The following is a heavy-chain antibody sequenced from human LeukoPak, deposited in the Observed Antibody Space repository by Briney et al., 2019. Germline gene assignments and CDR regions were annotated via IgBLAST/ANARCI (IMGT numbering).Heavy chain of an antibody. D-gene: IGHD5-12*01. V-gene: IGHV3-74*01. Sequence: PGGPLRLSCAASGFTFSNYWMHWVRQAPGKGLVWVSRIKTDGSATNYADPEKGRFTISRDNAKNTLYLQMNNLRAEDTGIYYCARGRYSGYEGGSDYWGQGTLVTVSS. CDR2: IKTDGSAT. CDR3: ARGRYSGYEGGSDY. CDR1: GFTFSNYW. J-gene: IGHJ4*02.